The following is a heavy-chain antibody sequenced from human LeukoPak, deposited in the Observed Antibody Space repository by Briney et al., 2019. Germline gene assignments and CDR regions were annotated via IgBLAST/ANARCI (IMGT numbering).Heavy chain of an antibody. D-gene: IGHD3-10*01. CDR3: ASGGSGSYFNWFAP. V-gene: IGHV4-34*01. CDR2: INHSGST. J-gene: IGHJ5*02. CDR1: GGSFSGYY. Sequence: SETLSLTCAVYGGSFSGYYWSWIRQPPGKGLEWIGEINHSGSTNYNPSLKSRVTISVDTSKNQFSLKLSSVTAADTAVYYCASGGSGSYFNWFAPWGQGTLVTVSS.